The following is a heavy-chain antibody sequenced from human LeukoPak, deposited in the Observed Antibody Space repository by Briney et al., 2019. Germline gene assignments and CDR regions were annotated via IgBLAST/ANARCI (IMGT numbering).Heavy chain of an antibody. D-gene: IGHD1-26*01. J-gene: IGHJ6*02. CDR2: INAGNGNT. CDR1: GYTFTSYS. V-gene: IGHV1-3*01. CDR3: ARFLGGSYGMDV. Sequence: ASVKVSCMASGYTFTSYSMHWVRQAPGQRLEWMGWINAGNGNTKFSQKFQGRVTITRDTSASTAYMELSSLRYEDTAVYYCARFLGGSYGMDVWGQGTTVTVSS.